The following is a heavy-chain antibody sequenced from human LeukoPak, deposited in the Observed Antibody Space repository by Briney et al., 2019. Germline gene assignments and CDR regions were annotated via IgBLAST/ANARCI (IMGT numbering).Heavy chain of an antibody. V-gene: IGHV4-39*01. CDR2: IYYSGST. CDR3: ARQSGLHGMDV. D-gene: IGHD4-11*01. CDR1: GGSTSSSSYY. Sequence: PSETLSLTCTVSGGSTSSSSYYWGWIRQPPGKGLEWIGSIYYSGSTYYNPSLKSRVTISVDTSKNQFSLKLSSVTAADTAVYYCARQSGLHGMDVWGQGTTVTVSS. J-gene: IGHJ6*02.